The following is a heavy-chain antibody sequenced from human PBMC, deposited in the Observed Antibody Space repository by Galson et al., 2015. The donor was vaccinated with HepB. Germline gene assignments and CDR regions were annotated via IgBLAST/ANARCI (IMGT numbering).Heavy chain of an antibody. Sequence: SLRLSCAASGFTVSNHGMHWVRQAAGKGLEWLAVIAYDGSYEQYADSVKGRFTISRDNSKNTVHLQMYSLRAEDTGVYYCVREQGYGGYRTSDYWGQGTPVTVSS. D-gene: IGHD4-17*01. CDR3: VREQGYGGYRTSDY. CDR2: IAYDGSYE. CDR1: GFTVSNHG. V-gene: IGHV3-33*01. J-gene: IGHJ4*02.